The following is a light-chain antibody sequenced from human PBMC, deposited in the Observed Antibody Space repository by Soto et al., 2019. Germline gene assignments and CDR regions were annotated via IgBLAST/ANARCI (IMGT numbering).Light chain of an antibody. CDR2: AAS. CDR1: QDMRSW. CDR3: QQANSFPIT. Sequence: DIQMTQSPSSVSASVGDRVTITCRASQDMRSWLAWYQQKPGKAPELLIYAASTLQSGVPSRFSGSGSGTDFTLTISSLQPEDFATYFCQQANSFPITFGPGTRLEIK. J-gene: IGKJ5*01. V-gene: IGKV1-12*01.